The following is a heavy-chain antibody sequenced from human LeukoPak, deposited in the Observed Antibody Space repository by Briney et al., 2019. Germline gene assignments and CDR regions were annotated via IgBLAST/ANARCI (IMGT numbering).Heavy chain of an antibody. CDR2: IYTSGST. V-gene: IGHV4-61*02. J-gene: IGHJ4*02. CDR1: GGSISNGSYY. Sequence: SETLSLTCTVSGGSISNGSYYWSWIRQPAGKGLEWIGRIYTSGSTNYNPSLKSRVTISVDTSKNQFSLKLSSVTAADTAVYYCARDRRGSLCFDYWGQGTLVTVSS. D-gene: IGHD6-13*01. CDR3: ARDRRGSLCFDY.